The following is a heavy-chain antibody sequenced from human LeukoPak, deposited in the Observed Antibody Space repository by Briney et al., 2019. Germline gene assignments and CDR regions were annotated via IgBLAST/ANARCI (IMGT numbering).Heavy chain of an antibody. V-gene: IGHV1-46*01. CDR1: GYTFTNYY. J-gene: IGHJ4*02. Sequence: ASVKVSCKASGYTFTNYYMHWVRQAPGQGLEWMGIINPSGGSTSYAQKFQGRVTMTGDTSTSTVYMELSSLRSEDTAVYYCAREMEQGSTTWIQLWLLSHRPFDYWGQGTLVTVSS. D-gene: IGHD5-18*01. CDR3: AREMEQGSTTWIQLWLLSHRPFDY. CDR2: INPSGGST.